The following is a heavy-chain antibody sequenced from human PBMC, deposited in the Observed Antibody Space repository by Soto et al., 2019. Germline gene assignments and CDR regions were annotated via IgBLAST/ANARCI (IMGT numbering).Heavy chain of an antibody. CDR1: GGSFSGYY. J-gene: IGHJ4*02. V-gene: IGHV4-34*01. Sequence: SETLSLTCAVYGGSFSGYYWSWIRQPPGKGLEWIGEINHSGSTNYNPSLKSRVTISVDTSKNQFSLKLSSVTAADTAVYYCARGRIQLRGYFDYWGQGTLVTVSS. D-gene: IGHD5-18*01. CDR2: INHSGST. CDR3: ARGRIQLRGYFDY.